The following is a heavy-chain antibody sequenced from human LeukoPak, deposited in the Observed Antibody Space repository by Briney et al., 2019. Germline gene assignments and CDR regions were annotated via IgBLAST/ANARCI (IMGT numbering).Heavy chain of an antibody. CDR2: INTNTGNP. Sequence: ASVKVSCKVSGYTLTAFSMHWVSQAPGQGLEWMGWINTNTGNPTYAQGFTGRFVFSLDTSVSTAYLQISSLKAEDTAVYYCARAYAGYSYGPDYWGQGTLVTVSS. CDR3: ARAYAGYSYGPDY. CDR1: GYTLTAFS. J-gene: IGHJ4*02. V-gene: IGHV7-4-1*02. D-gene: IGHD5-18*01.